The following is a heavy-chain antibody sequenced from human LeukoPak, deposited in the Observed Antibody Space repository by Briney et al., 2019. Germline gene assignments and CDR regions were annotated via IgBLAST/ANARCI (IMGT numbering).Heavy chain of an antibody. CDR3: ARDPVVDCGGDCYPFDY. D-gene: IGHD2-21*02. J-gene: IGHJ4*02. CDR2: INPNSGGT. V-gene: IGHV1-2*02. CDR1: GYTFTGYY. Sequence: ASVKVSCKASGYTFTGYYMHWVRQAPGQGLEWMGWINPNSGGTNYAQKFQGRVTMTRDTSISTAYMELSRLRSDDTAVYYCARDPVVDCGGDCYPFDYWGQGTLVTVSP.